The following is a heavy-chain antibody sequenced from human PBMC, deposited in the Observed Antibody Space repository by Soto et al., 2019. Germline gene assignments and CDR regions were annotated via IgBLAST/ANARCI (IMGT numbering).Heavy chain of an antibody. Sequence: PGGSLRLSCAASGFTFSSYSMNWVRQAPGKGLEWVSYISSSSSTIYYADSVKGRFTISRDNAKNSLYLQMNSLRDEDTAVYYFARENYGDYLNWFDPWGQGTLVTVSS. J-gene: IGHJ5*02. CDR1: GFTFSSYS. V-gene: IGHV3-48*02. CDR2: ISSSSSTI. D-gene: IGHD4-17*01. CDR3: ARENYGDYLNWFDP.